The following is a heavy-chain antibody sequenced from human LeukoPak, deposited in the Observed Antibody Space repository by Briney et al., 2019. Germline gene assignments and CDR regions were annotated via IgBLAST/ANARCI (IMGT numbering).Heavy chain of an antibody. J-gene: IGHJ6*02. V-gene: IGHV3-11*01. CDR1: GFTFSDYY. CDR3: ARVHCSGGSCYSSVLYYYYGMDV. CDR2: ISSSGSTI. D-gene: IGHD2-15*01. Sequence: GGSLRLSCAASGFTFSDYYMSWIRQAPGKGLEWVSYISSSGSTIYYADSVKGRFTISRDNAKNSLYLQMNSLRAEDTAVYYCARVHCSGGSCYSSVLYYYYGMDVCGQGTTVTVSS.